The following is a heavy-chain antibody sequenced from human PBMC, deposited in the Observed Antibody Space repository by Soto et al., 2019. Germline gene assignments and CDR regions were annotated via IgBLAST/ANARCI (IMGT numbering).Heavy chain of an antibody. V-gene: IGHV1-3*01. Sequence: VSVEASWKACGYTIASYSMQWVRQATGQRLEWMGWINAGNGNTKYSQKFQGRVTITRDTSASTAYMELSSLRSEDTAVYYCARGLNYDTSQDWFDPWGQGTLVTVSS. D-gene: IGHD3-22*01. CDR3: ARGLNYDTSQDWFDP. CDR1: GYTIASYS. J-gene: IGHJ5*02. CDR2: INAGNGNT.